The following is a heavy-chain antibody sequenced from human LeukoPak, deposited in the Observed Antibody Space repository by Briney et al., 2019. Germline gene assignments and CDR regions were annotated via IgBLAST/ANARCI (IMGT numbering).Heavy chain of an antibody. Sequence: GGSLRLSCAASGFKLFSEYSTNWVRQAPGKGLEWVSSISSTSSYIFYADSVKGRFTISRDNAKNSLYLQMNSLRAEDTAVYYCARGIVGTTETTFDYWGQGTLVTVSS. CDR1: GFKLFSEYS. CDR2: ISSTSSYI. CDR3: ARGIVGTTETTFDY. J-gene: IGHJ4*02. D-gene: IGHD1-26*01. V-gene: IGHV3-21*01.